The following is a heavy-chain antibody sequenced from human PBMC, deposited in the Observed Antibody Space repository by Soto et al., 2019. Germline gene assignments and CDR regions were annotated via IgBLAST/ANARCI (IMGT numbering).Heavy chain of an antibody. Sequence: PGRSLRLSCAASGFTVSSNYMSWVRQAPGKGLEWVSVIYSGGSTYYADSKKGRFTITRDNSKNTQYLQMNSLRAEDTAVYYCARASVVFWFDPWGQGTLVTVSS. J-gene: IGHJ5*02. D-gene: IGHD2-15*01. CDR2: IYSGGST. CDR1: GFTVSSNY. V-gene: IGHV3-66*01. CDR3: ARASVVFWFDP.